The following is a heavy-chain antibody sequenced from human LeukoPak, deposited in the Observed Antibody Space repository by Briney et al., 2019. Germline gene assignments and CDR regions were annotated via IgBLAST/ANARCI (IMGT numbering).Heavy chain of an antibody. Sequence: GESLKISCKASGYSFTDYWIGWVRQMPGKGLEWMGIIYPRDSHTIYSPSFQGQVTVSADKSITTAYLQWSSLKASDTAIYYCTRVDFYYYHMDFWGKGTTVSVSS. CDR3: TRVDFYYYHMDF. V-gene: IGHV5-51*01. CDR1: GYSFTDYW. J-gene: IGHJ6*03. CDR2: IYPRDSHT.